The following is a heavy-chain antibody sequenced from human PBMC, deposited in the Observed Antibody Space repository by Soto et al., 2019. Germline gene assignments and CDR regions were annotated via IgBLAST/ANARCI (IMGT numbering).Heavy chain of an antibody. CDR3: AKEGLLLGYSYGHRFDY. D-gene: IGHD5-18*01. CDR2: ISYDGSNK. Sequence: GGSLRLSCAASGFTFSSYGMHWVRQAPGKGLEWVAVISYDGSNKYYADSVKGRFTISRDNSKNTLYLQMNSLRAEDTAVYYCAKEGLLLGYSYGHRFDYWGQGTLVTVSS. J-gene: IGHJ4*02. V-gene: IGHV3-30*18. CDR1: GFTFSSYG.